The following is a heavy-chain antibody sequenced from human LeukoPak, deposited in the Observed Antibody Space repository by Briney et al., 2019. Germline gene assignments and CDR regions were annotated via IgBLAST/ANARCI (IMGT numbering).Heavy chain of an antibody. V-gene: IGHV4-59*08. D-gene: IGHD3-10*01. CDR2: IYYSGST. J-gene: IGHJ6*03. CDR1: GGSISSYY. Sequence: SETLSLTCTVSGGSISSYYWSWIRQPPGKGLEWIGYIYYSGSTNYNPSLKSRVTISVDTSKNQFSLKLSSVTAADTAVYHCARLRGGGSGSYYNRYYYYYMDVWGKGTTVTISS. CDR3: ARLRGGGSGSYYNRYYYYYMDV.